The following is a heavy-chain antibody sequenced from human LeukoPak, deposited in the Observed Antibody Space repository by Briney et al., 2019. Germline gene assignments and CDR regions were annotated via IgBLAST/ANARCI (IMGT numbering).Heavy chain of an antibody. Sequence: GGSLRLSCAASGFTFSGNAMSWVRQAPGKGPEWVSSISGSGGSTYYSDSVKGRFTISRDNSKNTLYLQMNILRAEDTAVYYCAAAVYAFDFWGQGTMVTVSS. J-gene: IGHJ3*01. CDR2: ISGSGGST. V-gene: IGHV3-23*01. CDR3: AAAVYAFDF. CDR1: GFTFSGNA. D-gene: IGHD2-8*01.